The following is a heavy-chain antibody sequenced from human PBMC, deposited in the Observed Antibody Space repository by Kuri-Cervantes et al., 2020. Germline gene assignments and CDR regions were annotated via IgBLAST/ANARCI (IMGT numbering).Heavy chain of an antibody. J-gene: IGHJ3*02. CDR3: ARGELNSRRAFDI. Sequence: ESLKISCAVYGGSFSGYYWSWIRQPPWKGLEWIGEINHSGSTNYNPSLKSRVTISVDTSKNQFSLKLSSVTAADTAVYYCARGELNSRRAFDIWGQGTMVTVSS. CDR1: GGSFSGYY. D-gene: IGHD1-7*01. V-gene: IGHV4-34*01. CDR2: INHSGST.